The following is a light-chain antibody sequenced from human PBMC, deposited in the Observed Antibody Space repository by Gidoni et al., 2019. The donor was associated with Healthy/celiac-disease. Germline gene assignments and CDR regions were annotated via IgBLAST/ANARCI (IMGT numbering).Light chain of an antibody. J-gene: IGKJ1*01. Sequence: TVLTQSPGTLSLSPGERATLSCRASQSVSSSYLAWYQQKPGQAPRLLIYGASSRATGIPDRFSGSGSGTDFTLTISRLEPEDFVVYYCQQYGSSRSTFGQGTKVEIK. CDR2: GAS. CDR1: QSVSSSY. CDR3: QQYGSSRST. V-gene: IGKV3-20*01.